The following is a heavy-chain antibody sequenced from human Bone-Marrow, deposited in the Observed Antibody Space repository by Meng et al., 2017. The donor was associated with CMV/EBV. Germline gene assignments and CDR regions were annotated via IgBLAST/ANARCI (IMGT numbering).Heavy chain of an antibody. D-gene: IGHD6-13*01. CDR3: TSVKGIAAS. CDR1: GFTFSGSA. Sequence: GGSLRLSCAASGFTFSGSAMHWVRQASGKGLEWVGRIRSKANSYATAYAASVKGRFTISRDDSKNTAYLQMNSLKTEDTAVYYCTSVKGIAASWGQGTLVTVSS. J-gene: IGHJ5*02. V-gene: IGHV3-73*01. CDR2: IRSKANSYAT.